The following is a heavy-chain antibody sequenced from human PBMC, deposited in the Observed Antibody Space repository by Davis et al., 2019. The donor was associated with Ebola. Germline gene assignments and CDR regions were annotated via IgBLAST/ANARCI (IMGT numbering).Heavy chain of an antibody. J-gene: IGHJ6*02. Sequence: ASVKVSCKASGYTFTSYGISWVRQAPGQGLEWMGWISAYNGNTNYAQKLQGRVTMTTDTSTSTAYMELRSLRSDDTAVYYCARDRAEKTYYDILTGYSIYYYYYGMDVWGQGTTVTVSS. CDR2: ISAYNGNT. D-gene: IGHD3-9*01. V-gene: IGHV1-18*01. CDR1: GYTFTSYG. CDR3: ARDRAEKTYYDILTGYSIYYYYYGMDV.